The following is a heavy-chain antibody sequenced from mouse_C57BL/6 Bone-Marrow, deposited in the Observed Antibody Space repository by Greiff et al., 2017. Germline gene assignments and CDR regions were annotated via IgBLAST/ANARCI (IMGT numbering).Heavy chain of an antibody. CDR3: ARERLGREWFAY. Sequence: QVQLQQPGAELVKPGASVKLSCKASGYTFTSYWMHWVKQRPGQGLEWIGMIHPNSGSTNYNEKFKSKATLTVDKSSSPAYMQLSSLTSEDSAVXDCARERLGREWFAYWGQGTLVTVSA. CDR1: GYTFTSYW. CDR2: IHPNSGST. J-gene: IGHJ3*01. D-gene: IGHD4-1*01. V-gene: IGHV1-64*01.